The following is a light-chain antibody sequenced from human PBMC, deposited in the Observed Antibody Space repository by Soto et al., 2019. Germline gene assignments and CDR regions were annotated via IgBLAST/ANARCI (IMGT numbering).Light chain of an antibody. CDR3: QQANSFPLT. CDR2: AAS. V-gene: IGKV1-12*01. CDR1: QGIANW. Sequence: DIQMTQSPSSVSASVGDRVTITCRASQGIANWLAWYQQKPGKAPNLLIYAASPLQSGVSSRFSGSESGTDFTLIISSLQPEDSATYYCQQANSFPLTFGGGTKVEIE. J-gene: IGKJ4*01.